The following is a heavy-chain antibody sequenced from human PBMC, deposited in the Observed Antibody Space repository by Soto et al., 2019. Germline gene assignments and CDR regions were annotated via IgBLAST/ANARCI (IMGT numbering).Heavy chain of an antibody. D-gene: IGHD3-10*01. Sequence: QVQLVESGGGVVQPGRSLRLSCAASGFTFSSYGMHWVRQAPGKGLEWVAVIWYDGSNKYYADSVKGRFTISRDNSRNTLYLQMNSLRAEDTAVYYCARGPGYFDYWGQGTLVTVSS. V-gene: IGHV3-33*01. CDR3: ARGPGYFDY. J-gene: IGHJ4*02. CDR1: GFTFSSYG. CDR2: IWYDGSNK.